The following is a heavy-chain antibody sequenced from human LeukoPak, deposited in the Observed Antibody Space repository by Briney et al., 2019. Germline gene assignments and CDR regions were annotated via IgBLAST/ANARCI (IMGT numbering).Heavy chain of an antibody. CDR3: ARAPGGYSGYDFDY. J-gene: IGHJ4*02. CDR1: GGSISSYY. D-gene: IGHD5-12*01. V-gene: IGHV4-59*01. Sequence: SETLSLTCTVSGGSISSYYWSWIRQPPGKGLEWFGYIYYSGSTNYNPSLKSRVTISVDTSKNQFSLKLSSVTAADTAVYYCARAPGGYSGYDFDYWGQGTLVTVSS. CDR2: IYYSGST.